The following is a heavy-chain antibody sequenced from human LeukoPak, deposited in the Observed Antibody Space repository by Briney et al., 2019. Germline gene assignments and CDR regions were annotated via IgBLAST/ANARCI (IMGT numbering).Heavy chain of an antibody. D-gene: IGHD1-14*01. V-gene: IGHV3-23*01. J-gene: IGHJ5*02. Sequence: GGSLRLSCAASGFTFSSYAMSWVRQAPGKGLEWVSDISGSDASTYYADSVKGRFTISRDNSKNTLYLQMNSLRAEDTAVYYCAKKYNTGLDPWGQGTLVTVSS. CDR3: AKKYNTGLDP. CDR1: GFTFSSYA. CDR2: ISGSDAST.